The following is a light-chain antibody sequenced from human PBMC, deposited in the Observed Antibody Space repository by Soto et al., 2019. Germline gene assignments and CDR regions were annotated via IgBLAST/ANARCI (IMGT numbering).Light chain of an antibody. J-gene: IGKJ4*01. CDR2: KAA. V-gene: IGKV1-5*03. CDR1: QTISSW. Sequence: DIQMTQSPSTLSASVGDRVTITCRASQTISSWLGWYQQKPGKAPKLLIYKAATLESGVPSRFSGSGFGTEFTLTNSSLQPDDFATYYCQQYNGNSLTFGGGTKVEI. CDR3: QQYNGNSLT.